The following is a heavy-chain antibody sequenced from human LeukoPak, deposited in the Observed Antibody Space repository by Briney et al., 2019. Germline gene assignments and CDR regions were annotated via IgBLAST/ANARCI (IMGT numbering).Heavy chain of an antibody. V-gene: IGHV4-34*01. D-gene: IGHD5-18*01. CDR1: GGSFSGYY. Sequence: PSETLSLTCAVYGGSFSGYYWSWIRQPPGKGLEWIGEINHSGSTNYNPSLKSRVTISVDTSKNQFSLKLSSVTAADTAVYYCARGPDTAMANYYYYMDVWGKGTTVTVSS. CDR2: INHSGST. J-gene: IGHJ6*03. CDR3: ARGPDTAMANYYYYMDV.